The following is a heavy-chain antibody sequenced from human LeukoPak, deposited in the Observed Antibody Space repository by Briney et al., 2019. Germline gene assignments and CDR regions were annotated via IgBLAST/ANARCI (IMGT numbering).Heavy chain of an antibody. CDR1: GFTFMSYW. D-gene: IGHD1/OR15-1a*01. CDR3: ARSWNSLDN. Sequence: PGGSLRLSCAASGFTFMSYWMSWVRQAPGKGLEWVAHINEDGRGKYYVDSMKGRFSISRHNAENSLYLQMNSLSAEDTAVYYCARSWNSLDNWGQGTLVIVSS. J-gene: IGHJ4*02. V-gene: IGHV3-7*04. CDR2: INEDGRGK.